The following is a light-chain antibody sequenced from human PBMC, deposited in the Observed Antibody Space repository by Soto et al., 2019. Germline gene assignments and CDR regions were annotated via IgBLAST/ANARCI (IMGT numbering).Light chain of an antibody. V-gene: IGKV3-20*01. Sequence: EIVLTQSPGTLSLSPGERATLSCRSSQSVRSNYLAWYQRKPGQAPRLLIYGASTRATGIPDRFSGTGSGTDFTLTIRRLEPEDFAVYYCQQYGGSPYTFGQGTQLEIK. CDR2: GAS. CDR1: QSVRSNY. J-gene: IGKJ2*01. CDR3: QQYGGSPYT.